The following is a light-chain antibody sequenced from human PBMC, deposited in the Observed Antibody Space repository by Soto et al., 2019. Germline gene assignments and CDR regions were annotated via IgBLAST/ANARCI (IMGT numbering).Light chain of an antibody. CDR2: AVS. CDR3: QQAHSFPYT. J-gene: IGKJ2*01. V-gene: IGKV1-12*01. Sequence: DIQMTQSPSSVSASVGDRVTITCRASQGISNWLAWYQQKPGKAPKLLIYAVSILQSGVPSRFSGSATGTDFALTIGSPQPEDVATYYCQQAHSFPYTFGQGTKLEIK. CDR1: QGISNW.